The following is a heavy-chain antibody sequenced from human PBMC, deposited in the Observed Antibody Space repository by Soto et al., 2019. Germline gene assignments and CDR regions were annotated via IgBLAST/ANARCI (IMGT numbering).Heavy chain of an antibody. Sequence: PGESLKISCQGSGHTLTTYWINWVRQMPGKGLEWMGRIDPSDSYTNYSPSFQGHVTISADKSISTAYLQWSSLKASDTAMYYCAGVWSSGWYRDSWGQGTLVTVSS. V-gene: IGHV5-10-1*01. J-gene: IGHJ4*02. D-gene: IGHD6-19*01. CDR1: GHTLTTYW. CDR3: AGVWSSGWYRDS. CDR2: IDPSDSYT.